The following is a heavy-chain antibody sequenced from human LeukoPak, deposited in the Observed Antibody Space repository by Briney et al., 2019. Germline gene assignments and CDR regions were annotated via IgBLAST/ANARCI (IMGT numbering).Heavy chain of an antibody. V-gene: IGHV4-30-2*01. J-gene: IGHJ4*02. CDR3: ARVDSSGYYPSFDY. CDR2: IYHSGST. D-gene: IGHD3-22*01. Sequence: SETLSLTCTVSGGSISSGGYYWSWIRQPPGKGLEWIGYIYHSGSTYYNPSLKSRVTISVDRSKNQFSLKLSSVAAADTAVYYCARVDSSGYYPSFDYWGQGTLVTVSS. CDR1: GGSISSGGYY.